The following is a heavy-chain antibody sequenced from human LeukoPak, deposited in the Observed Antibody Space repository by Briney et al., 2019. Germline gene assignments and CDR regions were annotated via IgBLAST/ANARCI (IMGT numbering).Heavy chain of an antibody. D-gene: IGHD5-12*01. CDR2: TKPDGSAE. Sequence: GGSLRLSCAASGFTFRNYWMGWVRQAPGKGLEWVANTKPDGSAEYYADSVRGRFTTSRDNANNLLYLQMNRLRAEDTAVYYCARDRGLNTNFDYWGQGTLVPVSS. V-gene: IGHV3-7*01. J-gene: IGHJ4*02. CDR3: ARDRGLNTNFDY. CDR1: GFTFRNYW.